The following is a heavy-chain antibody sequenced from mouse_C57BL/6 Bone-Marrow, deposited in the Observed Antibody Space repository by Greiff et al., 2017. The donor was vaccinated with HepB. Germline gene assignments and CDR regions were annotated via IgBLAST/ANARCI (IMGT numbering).Heavy chain of an antibody. V-gene: IGHV1-81*01. CDR2: IYPRSGNT. D-gene: IGHD1-1*02. J-gene: IGHJ2*01. Sequence: QVQLQQSGAELARPGASVKLSCKASGYTFTSYGISWVKQRTGQGLEWIGEIYPRSGNTYYNEKFKGKATLTADKSSSTAYMELRSLTSEDSAVYFCARRNLLLRWYYFDCWGQGTTLTVSS. CDR1: GYTFTSYG. CDR3: ARRNLLLRWYYFDC.